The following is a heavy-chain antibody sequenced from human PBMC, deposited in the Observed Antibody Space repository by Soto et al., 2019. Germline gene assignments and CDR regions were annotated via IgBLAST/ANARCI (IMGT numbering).Heavy chain of an antibody. CDR3: ATNPRWRGPTFDY. D-gene: IGHD3-3*01. CDR2: FDPEDGET. V-gene: IGHV1-24*01. Sequence: GAAEKIASTVSGYTLKELSMHWVRQAPGKGLEWMGGFDPEDGETIYAQKFQGRVTMTEDTSTDTAYMELSSLRSEDTAVYYCATNPRWRGPTFDYWGQGTLVTVSS. J-gene: IGHJ4*02. CDR1: GYTLKELS.